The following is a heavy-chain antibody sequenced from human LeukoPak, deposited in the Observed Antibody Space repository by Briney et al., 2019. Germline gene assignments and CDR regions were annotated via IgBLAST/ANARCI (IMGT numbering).Heavy chain of an antibody. CDR1: GGTFSSYA. CDR2: IIPILGIA. J-gene: IGHJ4*02. CDR3: ARSAYYDSSGYFDY. Sequence: SVKVSCKASGGTFSSYAISWVRQAPGQGLEWMGRIIPILGIANYAQKFQGRVTIAADKSTSTAYMELSSLRSEDTAVYYCARSAYYDSSGYFDYWGQGTLVTVSS. V-gene: IGHV1-69*04. D-gene: IGHD3-22*01.